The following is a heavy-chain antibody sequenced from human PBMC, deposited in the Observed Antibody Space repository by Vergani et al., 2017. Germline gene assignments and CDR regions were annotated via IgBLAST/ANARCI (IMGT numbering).Heavy chain of an antibody. J-gene: IGHJ3*02. CDR1: GGSISPYY. D-gene: IGHD3-16*01. Sequence: QVQLQESGPGLVKPSETLSLTCIVSGGSISPYYWSWIRQPAGKGLEWIGRSGSTNYNPSLKSRVTISVDTSKNNFSLKLSSVTAADAAVYYCARIGRVTSIWGQGTMVTVSS. CDR2: SGST. CDR3: ARIGRVTSI. V-gene: IGHV4-4*07.